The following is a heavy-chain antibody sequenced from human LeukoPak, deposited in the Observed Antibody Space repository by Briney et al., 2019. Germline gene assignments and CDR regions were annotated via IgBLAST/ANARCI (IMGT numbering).Heavy chain of an antibody. V-gene: IGHV3-33*01. J-gene: IGHJ4*02. Sequence: GGSLRLSCAASGFTFSSYGMHWVRQAPGKGLEWVAVIWYDGSNKYYADSVKGRFTISRDNSKNTLYLQMNSLRAEDTAVYYCARGLVDTAIGTLDYWGQGTLVTVSS. CDR2: IWYDGSNK. D-gene: IGHD5-18*01. CDR1: GFTFSSYG. CDR3: ARGLVDTAIGTLDY.